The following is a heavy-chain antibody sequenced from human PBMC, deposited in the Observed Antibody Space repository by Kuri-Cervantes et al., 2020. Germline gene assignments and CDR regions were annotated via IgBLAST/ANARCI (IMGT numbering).Heavy chain of an antibody. CDR1: GGTFSSYA. V-gene: IGHV1-69*06. J-gene: IGHJ4*02. Sequence: SVKVSCKASGGTFSSYAISWVRQAPGQGLEWMGGIVPIFGTANYAQKFQGRVTITADKSTSTAYMELSSLRSEDTAVYYCARETVIAALDYWGQGTLVTVSS. CDR3: ARETVIAALDY. D-gene: IGHD6-13*01. CDR2: IVPIFGTA.